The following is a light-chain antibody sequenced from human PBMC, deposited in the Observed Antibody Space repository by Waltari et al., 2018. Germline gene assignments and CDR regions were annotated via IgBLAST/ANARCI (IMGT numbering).Light chain of an antibody. Sequence: EVVLTQSPGTLSLFPGERATRSCGASQSVSSSYVAWYQQKAGQAPRLLIYGAATRATGIPERFSGRGCGTYFTLTISTLEPQDFAVYYCQQYSQLTWTCGQGTTIEIK. CDR3: QQYSQLTWT. V-gene: IGKV3-20*01. J-gene: IGKJ1*01. CDR2: GAA. CDR1: QSVSSSY.